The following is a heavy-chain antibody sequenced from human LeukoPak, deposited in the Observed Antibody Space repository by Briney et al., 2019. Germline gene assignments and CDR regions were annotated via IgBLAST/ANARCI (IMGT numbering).Heavy chain of an antibody. J-gene: IGHJ5*02. CDR3: AKDRNLGMVVGRAQGWFDP. CDR2: ISYDGSNK. V-gene: IGHV3-30*18. Sequence: QPGGSLRLSCAASGFTFSSYGMHWVRQAPGKGLEWVAVISYDGSNKYYADSVKGRFTISRDNSKNTLYLQMNSLRAEDTAVYYCAKDRNLGMVVGRAQGWFDPWGQGTLVTVSS. D-gene: IGHD2-15*01. CDR1: GFTFSSYG.